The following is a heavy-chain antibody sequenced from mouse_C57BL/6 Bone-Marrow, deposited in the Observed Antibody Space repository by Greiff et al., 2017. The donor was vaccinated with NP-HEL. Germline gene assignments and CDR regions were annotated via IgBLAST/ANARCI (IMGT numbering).Heavy chain of an antibody. Sequence: VQLQQPGAELVKPGASVKLSCKASGYTFTSYWMHWVKQRPGQGLEWIGMIHPNSGSTNYNEKFKSKATLTVDKSSSTAYMQLSSLTSEDSAVYYCARRGPIYYYGSSPFAYWGQGTLVTVSA. D-gene: IGHD1-1*01. CDR1: GYTFTSYW. CDR3: ARRGPIYYYGSSPFAY. J-gene: IGHJ3*01. CDR2: IHPNSGST. V-gene: IGHV1-64*01.